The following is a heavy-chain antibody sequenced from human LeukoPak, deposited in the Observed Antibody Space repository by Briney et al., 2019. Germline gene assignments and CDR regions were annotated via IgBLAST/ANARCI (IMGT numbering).Heavy chain of an antibody. CDR1: GGSISSHY. V-gene: IGHV4-59*11. J-gene: IGHJ6*03. CDR2: IYYSGST. CDR3: ARSTSSSSEVVYYYTDV. Sequence: SETLSLTCTVSGGSISSHYWSWIRQPPGKGLEWIGYIYYSGSTNYNPSLKSRVTISVDTSKNQFSLKLSSVTAADTAVYYCARSTSSSSEVVYYYTDVWGKGTTVTVSS. D-gene: IGHD6-6*01.